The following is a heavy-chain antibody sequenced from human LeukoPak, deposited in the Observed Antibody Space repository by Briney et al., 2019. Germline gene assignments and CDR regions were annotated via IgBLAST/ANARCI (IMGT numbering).Heavy chain of an antibody. D-gene: IGHD5-18*01. Sequence: PGGSLRLSCAASGFTFSSYSMSWVRQAPGKGLEWVSSISGSSSYIYYADSVKGRFTISRDNAKNSLYLQMNSLRAEDTAVYYCARADQGYSYGEIDYWGQGTLVTVSS. CDR3: ARADQGYSYGEIDY. CDR2: ISGSSSYI. V-gene: IGHV3-21*06. CDR1: GFTFSSYS. J-gene: IGHJ4*02.